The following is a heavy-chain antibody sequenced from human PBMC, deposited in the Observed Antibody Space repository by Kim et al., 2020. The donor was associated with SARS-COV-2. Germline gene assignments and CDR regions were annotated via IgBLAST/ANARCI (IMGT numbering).Heavy chain of an antibody. CDR3: AYGACDY. D-gene: IGHD4-17*01. Sequence: ASVKVSCKASGYTFTNYNINWVRQATGQGLEWMGWMNPNSGNTGYAHKLQGRVTMTRNTPISTAYLEPSSLRSEDTAVYYCAYGACDYWGQGALGTVSS. CDR2: MNPNSGNT. J-gene: IGHJ4*02. V-gene: IGHV1-8*01. CDR1: GYTFTNYN.